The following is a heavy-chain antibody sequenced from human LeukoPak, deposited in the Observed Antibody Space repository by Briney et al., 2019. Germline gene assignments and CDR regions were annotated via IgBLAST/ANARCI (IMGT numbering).Heavy chain of an antibody. CDR2: IYYSGST. D-gene: IGHD3-10*01. CDR1: GGSISSYY. J-gene: IGHJ6*04. CDR3: ARSIMVRGVPLGALDV. V-gene: IGHV4-59*12. Sequence: PSETLSLTCSVSGGSISSYYWSWIRQPPGKGLEWIGYIYYSGSTNYNPSLKSRVAISVDTSKNQFSLKLSSVTAADTAVYYCARSIMVRGVPLGALDVWGKGTTVTISS.